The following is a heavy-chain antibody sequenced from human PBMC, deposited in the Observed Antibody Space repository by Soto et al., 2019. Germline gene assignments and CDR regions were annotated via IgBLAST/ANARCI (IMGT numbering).Heavy chain of an antibody. CDR2: MNPKSGNT. V-gene: IGHV1-8*01. CDR1: GYTFTSYD. Sequence: ASVKVSCKASGYTFTSYDINWVRQATGQGLEWVGWMNPKSGNTGYAQKFQGRVTMTRDTSTSTVYMELSSLRSEDTAVYYCARDLGYDILTGPNWFDPWGQGTLVTVSS. CDR3: ARDLGYDILTGPNWFDP. D-gene: IGHD3-9*01. J-gene: IGHJ5*02.